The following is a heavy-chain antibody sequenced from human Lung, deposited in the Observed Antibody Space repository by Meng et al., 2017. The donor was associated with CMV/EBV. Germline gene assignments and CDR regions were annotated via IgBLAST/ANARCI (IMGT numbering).Heavy chain of an antibody. Sequence: GESLKISCAASGFTFSGYAMHWVRQAPGKGLEWVAVISYDGSNKYYADSVKGRFTISRDNSKNTLYLQMNSLRVKDTAIYYCASGGGHDVFDIWGQGTVVTVSS. CDR2: ISYDGSNK. J-gene: IGHJ3*02. CDR3: ASGGGHDVFDI. CDR1: GFTFSGYA. D-gene: IGHD4-23*01. V-gene: IGHV3-30*04.